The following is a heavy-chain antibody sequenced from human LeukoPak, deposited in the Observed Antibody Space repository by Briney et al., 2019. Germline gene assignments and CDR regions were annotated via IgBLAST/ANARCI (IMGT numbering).Heavy chain of an antibody. Sequence: EASVKVSCEASGYTFIGYYIYWVRQAPGQGLEWMGWINPNSGGTNYAQQFQGRVTMTRDTSIRTAYMELSSLRSDDTAVYYCARGGDLESLDYWGQGTLVTVSS. CDR1: GYTFIGYY. CDR3: ARGGDLESLDY. D-gene: IGHD3-16*01. V-gene: IGHV1-2*02. CDR2: INPNSGGT. J-gene: IGHJ4*02.